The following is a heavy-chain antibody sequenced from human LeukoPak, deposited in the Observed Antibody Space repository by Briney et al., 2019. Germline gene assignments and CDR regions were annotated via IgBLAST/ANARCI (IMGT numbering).Heavy chain of an antibody. CDR1: GFTFSSYG. D-gene: IGHD4-17*01. J-gene: IGHJ1*01. V-gene: IGHV3-33*01. Sequence: GGSLRLSCAASGFTFSSYGMHWVRQAPGKGLEWVAVIWYDGSNKYYADSVKGRFTISRDNSKSTLYLQMNSLRAEDTAVYYCARAPDYGDLRYFQHWGQGTLVTVSS. CDR2: IWYDGSNK. CDR3: ARAPDYGDLRYFQH.